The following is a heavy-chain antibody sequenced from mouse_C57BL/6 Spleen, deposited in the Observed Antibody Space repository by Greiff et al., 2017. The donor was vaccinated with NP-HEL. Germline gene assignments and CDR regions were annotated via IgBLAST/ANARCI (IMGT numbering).Heavy chain of an antibody. Sequence: EVQLQQSGPELVKPGASVKIPCKASGYTFTDYNMDWVKQSHGKSIEWIGDINPNNGGTIYNQKFKGKATLTVDKSSSTAYMELRSLTSEDTAVYYCAREVYDGYDWYFDVWGTGTTVTVSS. CDR3: AREVYDGYDWYFDV. CDR1: GYTFTDYN. CDR2: INPNNGGT. D-gene: IGHD2-3*01. V-gene: IGHV1-18*01. J-gene: IGHJ1*03.